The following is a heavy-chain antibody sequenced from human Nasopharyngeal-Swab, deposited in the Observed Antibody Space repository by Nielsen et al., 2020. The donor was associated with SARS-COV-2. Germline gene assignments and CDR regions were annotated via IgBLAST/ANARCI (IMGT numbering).Heavy chain of an antibody. CDR2: IIPIFGTA. D-gene: IGHD5-12*01. CDR3: ARGEGGYSGYGNYYYYYMDV. J-gene: IGHJ6*03. Sequence: SVKVSCKASGGTFSSYAISWVRQAPGQGLDWMGGIIPIFGTANYAQKFQGRVTITADESTSTAYMELSSLRSEDTAVYYCARGEGGYSGYGNYYYYYMDVWGKGTTVTVSS. V-gene: IGHV1-69*13. CDR1: GGTFSSYA.